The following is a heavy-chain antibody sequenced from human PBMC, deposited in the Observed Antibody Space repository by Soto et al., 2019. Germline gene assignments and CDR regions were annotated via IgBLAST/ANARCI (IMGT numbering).Heavy chain of an antibody. Sequence: GGSLRLSCTASGFTFGDYAMSWVRQAPGKGLEWVGFIRSKAYGGTTEYAASVKGRFTISRDDSKSIAYLQMNSLKTEDTAVYYCTGNYDSSGYYYWFDPWGQGTLVTVSS. CDR1: GFTFGDYA. D-gene: IGHD3-22*01. J-gene: IGHJ5*02. CDR2: IRSKAYGGTT. CDR3: TGNYDSSGYYYWFDP. V-gene: IGHV3-49*04.